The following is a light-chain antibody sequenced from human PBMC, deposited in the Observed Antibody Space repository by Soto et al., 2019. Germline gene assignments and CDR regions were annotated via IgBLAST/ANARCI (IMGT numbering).Light chain of an antibody. Sequence: QSVLTQPASVSGSPGQSITISCTGTSSDVDGYNYVSWYQYHPGRAPKLMIYDVNNRPSGVSNRFSGSKSGNTASLTISGLQAEDEADYYCSSYTISRNPWIFGGGTKLTVL. CDR1: SSDVDGYNY. CDR3: SSYTISRNPWI. V-gene: IGLV2-14*01. CDR2: DVN. J-gene: IGLJ2*01.